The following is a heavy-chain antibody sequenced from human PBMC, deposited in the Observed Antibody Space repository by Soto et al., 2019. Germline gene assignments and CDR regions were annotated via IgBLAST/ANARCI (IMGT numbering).Heavy chain of an antibody. D-gene: IGHD3-9*01. CDR2: ISSSSSYT. Sequence: QVQLVESGGGLVKPGGSLRLSCAASGFTFSDYYMSWIRQAPGKGLEWVSYISSSSSYTNYADSVKGRFTISRNNAKNSLDLQMNSLRAEDTAVYYCASDADILTGSDAFDIWGQGTMVTVSS. CDR1: GFTFSDYY. CDR3: ASDADILTGSDAFDI. J-gene: IGHJ3*02. V-gene: IGHV3-11*05.